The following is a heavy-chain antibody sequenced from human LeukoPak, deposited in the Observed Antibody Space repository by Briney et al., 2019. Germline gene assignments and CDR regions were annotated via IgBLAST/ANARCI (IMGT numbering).Heavy chain of an antibody. CDR2: IHSADSNT. CDR3: AGARHGDYRRDY. D-gene: IGHD4-17*01. V-gene: IGHV5-51*01. J-gene: IGHJ4*02. Sequence: GESLKISCQDSGYSFTNYWIGWVRQMPGKGLEWMGIIHSADSNTKYSPSFQGQVTISADKSISTAYLQWSGLKASDTAMYYCAGARHGDYRRDYWGQGTLVTVSS. CDR1: GYSFTNYW.